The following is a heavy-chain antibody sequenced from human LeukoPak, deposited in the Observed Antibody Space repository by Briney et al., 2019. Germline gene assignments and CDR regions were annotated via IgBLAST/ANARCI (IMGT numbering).Heavy chain of an antibody. D-gene: IGHD2-15*01. CDR3: ARGLAAALGYFDY. CDR1: GYTFTGYY. J-gene: IGHJ4*02. V-gene: IGHV1-2*02. CDR2: INPNSGGT. Sequence: ASVKVSCKAFGYTFTGYYMHWVRQAPGQGPEWMGCINPNSGGTNYAQKFQGRVTMTRDTSISTVYMELGRLRSDDTAVFYCARGLAAALGYFDYWGQGTLVTVSS.